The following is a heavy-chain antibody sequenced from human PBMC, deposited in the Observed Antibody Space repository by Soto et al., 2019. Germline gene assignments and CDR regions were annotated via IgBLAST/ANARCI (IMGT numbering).Heavy chain of an antibody. J-gene: IGHJ4*02. CDR3: ARKGYGSGSSCYFDY. V-gene: IGHV4-28*01. Sequence: SETLSLTCAVSGYSISSSNWWGWIRQPPGKGLEWIGYIYYSGSTYYNPSLKSRVTMSVGTSKNQFSLKLSSVTAVDTAVYYCARKGYGSGSSCYFDYWGQGTLVPVSS. CDR1: GYSISSSNW. D-gene: IGHD3-10*01. CDR2: IYYSGST.